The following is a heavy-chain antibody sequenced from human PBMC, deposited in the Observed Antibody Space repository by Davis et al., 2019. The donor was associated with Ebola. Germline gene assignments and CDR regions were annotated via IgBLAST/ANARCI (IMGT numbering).Heavy chain of an antibody. CDR2: IYYSGST. Sequence: MPSETLSLTCTVPGGSISSSSYYWGWIRQPPGKGLEWIGSIYYSGSTYYNPSLKSRVTISVDTSKNQFSLKLSSVTAADTAVYYCARRTTAGRIYDYWGQGTLVTVS. J-gene: IGHJ4*02. D-gene: IGHD1/OR15-1a*01. V-gene: IGHV4-39*01. CDR1: GGSISSSSYY. CDR3: ARRTTAGRIYDY.